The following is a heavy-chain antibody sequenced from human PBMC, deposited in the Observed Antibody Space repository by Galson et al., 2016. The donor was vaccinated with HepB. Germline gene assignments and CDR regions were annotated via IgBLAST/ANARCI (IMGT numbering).Heavy chain of an antibody. J-gene: IGHJ6*02. V-gene: IGHV3-33*01. CDR2: IWNDGSKQ. Sequence: SLRLSCAASGFTFSNYGMHWVRQAPGKGLEWVALIWNDGSKQYYAESVKGRLTISRDNSKNTLDLQMNSLRAEDTAVYYCARDGIPSPQDIGSCRSPPYDYGMDVWSQGTAVTVSS. D-gene: IGHD5-12*01. CDR1: GFTFSNYG. CDR3: ARDGIPSPQDIGSCRSPPYDYGMDV.